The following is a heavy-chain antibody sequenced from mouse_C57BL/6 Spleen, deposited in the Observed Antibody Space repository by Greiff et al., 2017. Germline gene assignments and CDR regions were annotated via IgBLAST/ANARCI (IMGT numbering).Heavy chain of an antibody. V-gene: IGHV3-6*01. D-gene: IGHD1-1*01. Sequence: VQLQESGPGLVKPSQSLSLTCSVTGYSITSGYYWNWIRQFPGNKLEWMGYISYDGSNNYNPSLKNRISITRDTSKNQFFLKLNSVTTEDTATYYCAKGRNYYGSSFYWYFDVWGTGTTVTVSS. J-gene: IGHJ1*03. CDR2: ISYDGSN. CDR3: AKGRNYYGSSFYWYFDV. CDR1: GYSITSGYY.